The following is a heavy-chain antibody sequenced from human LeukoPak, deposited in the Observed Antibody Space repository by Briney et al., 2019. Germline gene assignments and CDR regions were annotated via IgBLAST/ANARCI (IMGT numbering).Heavy chain of an antibody. CDR1: GGTFSSYA. J-gene: IGHJ1*01. CDR2: IIPIFGTA. Sequence: SVKVSCKASGGTFSSYAISWVRQAPRQGLEWMGRIIPIFGTANYAQKFQGRVTITTDESTSTAYMELSSLRSEDTAVYYCARGRVYYYDSSGYYVYFQHWGQGTLVTVSS. CDR3: ARGRVYYYDSSGYYVYFQH. D-gene: IGHD3-22*01. V-gene: IGHV1-69*05.